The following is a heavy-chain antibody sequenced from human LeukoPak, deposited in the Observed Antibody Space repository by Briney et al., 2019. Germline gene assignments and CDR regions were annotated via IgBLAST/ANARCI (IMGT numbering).Heavy chain of an antibody. Sequence: SVKVSCKASGGTFSSYAISWVRQAPGQGLEWMGGIIPIFGTANYAQKFQGRVTITADESTSTAYMELSSLRSEDTAVYYCARGDLLWFGEFLFDYWGQGTLVTVSS. V-gene: IGHV1-69*01. CDR3: ARGDLLWFGEFLFDY. D-gene: IGHD3-10*01. CDR1: GGTFSSYA. J-gene: IGHJ4*02. CDR2: IIPIFGTA.